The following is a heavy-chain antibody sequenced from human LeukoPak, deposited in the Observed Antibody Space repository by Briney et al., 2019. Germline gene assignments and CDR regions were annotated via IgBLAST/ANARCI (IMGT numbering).Heavy chain of an antibody. CDR2: INPISGGT. Sequence: ASVKVSCKASGYSFTGYYLHWVRQAPGQGLEWMGRINPISGGTIYVQKFQGRVTMTRDTSISTVYMELSRLKSDDTAVFYCARQVAGTLFYFDYWGQGALVTVSS. CDR3: ARQVAGTLFYFDY. CDR1: GYSFTGYY. D-gene: IGHD6-19*01. V-gene: IGHV1-2*06. J-gene: IGHJ4*02.